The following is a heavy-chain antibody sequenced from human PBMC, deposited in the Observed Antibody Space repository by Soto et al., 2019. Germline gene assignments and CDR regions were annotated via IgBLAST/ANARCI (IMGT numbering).Heavy chain of an antibody. CDR3: AIPSYFGPTPGPFDS. V-gene: IGHV1-18*01. Sequence: QVQLVQSGAEVKKPGASVKVSCKASGYTFTNYGFSWVRQAPGQGLEWLGWINYKIDYTKYAQKLQYRVTLTADTSTCTAYMERRDLISDDTAVYYWAIPSYFGPTPGPFDSGGQGTMGTVSS. D-gene: IGHD3-9*01. J-gene: IGHJ3*02. CDR1: GYTFTNYG. CDR2: INYKIDYT.